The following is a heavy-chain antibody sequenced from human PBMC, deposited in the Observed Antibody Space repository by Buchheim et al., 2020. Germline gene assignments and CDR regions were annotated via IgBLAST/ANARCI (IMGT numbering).Heavy chain of an antibody. Sequence: QLQLQESGSGLVKPSQTLSLTCAVSGGSISSGGYSWSWIRQPPGKGLEWIGYIYYSGSTNYNPSLKSRVTISVDTSKNQFSLKLSSVTAADTAVYYCARGGHRNVWSSSWYYFDYWGQGTL. CDR3: ARGGHRNVWSSSWYYFDY. CDR2: IYYSGST. D-gene: IGHD6-13*01. V-gene: IGHV4-61*08. J-gene: IGHJ4*02. CDR1: GGSISSGGYS.